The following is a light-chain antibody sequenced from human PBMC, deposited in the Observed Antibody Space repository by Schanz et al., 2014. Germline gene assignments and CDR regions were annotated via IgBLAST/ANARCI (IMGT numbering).Light chain of an antibody. V-gene: IGLV2-8*01. Sequence: QSVLTQPPSASGSPGQSVTISCTGTSSDIGNYNYVSWYQQHPGQAPKLVIYEVTKRPSGVPDRFSGSKSGNTASLTVSGLQAEDEADYYCSSYAGSNNVVFGGGTKLTVV. J-gene: IGLJ2*01. CDR1: SSDIGNYNY. CDR3: SSYAGSNNVV. CDR2: EVT.